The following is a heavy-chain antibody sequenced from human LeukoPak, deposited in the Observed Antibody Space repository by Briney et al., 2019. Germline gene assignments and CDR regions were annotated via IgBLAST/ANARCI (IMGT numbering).Heavy chain of an antibody. CDR1: GITVSSNY. J-gene: IGHJ4*02. CDR2: VASDGST. D-gene: IGHD5-12*01. CDR3: AKATVGGYED. V-gene: IGHV3-53*01. Sequence: PGGSLRLSCAASGITVSSNYMSWVRQAPGKGLEWVSVVASDGSTKYADSVKGRLAISRENSKNTLYLQMNSLRAEDTGVYYCAKATVGGYEDWGQGTLVTVSS.